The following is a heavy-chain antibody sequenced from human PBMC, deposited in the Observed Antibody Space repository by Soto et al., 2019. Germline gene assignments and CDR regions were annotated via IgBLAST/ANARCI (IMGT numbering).Heavy chain of an antibody. V-gene: IGHV4-39*07. D-gene: IGHD5-18*01. CDR2: IYYLGNT. CDR3: ARESSLIYSYGNFDY. Sequence: SETLSLTCTVSGGSISSTSSYWAWIRQPPGKGLEWVGYIYYLGNTNYNPSLRSRVTISVDTSKNQFSLKLSSVTAADTDVYYCARESSLIYSYGNFDYWGQGTLVTVSS. J-gene: IGHJ4*02. CDR1: GGSISSTSSY.